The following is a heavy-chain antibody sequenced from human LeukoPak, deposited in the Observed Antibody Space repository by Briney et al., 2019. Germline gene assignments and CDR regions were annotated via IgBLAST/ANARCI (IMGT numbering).Heavy chain of an antibody. CDR1: GYTFTGYY. CDR3: ARDWPGYSSSYGYYYYMDV. J-gene: IGHJ6*03. D-gene: IGHD6-6*01. V-gene: IGHV1-2*02. Sequence: GASVKVSCKASGYTFTGYYMHWVRQAPGQGLEWMGWINPNSGGTNYAQKFQGRVTMTRDTSISTAYMELSRLRSDDTAVYYCARDWPGYSSSYGYYYYMDVWGKGTTVTVSS. CDR2: INPNSGGT.